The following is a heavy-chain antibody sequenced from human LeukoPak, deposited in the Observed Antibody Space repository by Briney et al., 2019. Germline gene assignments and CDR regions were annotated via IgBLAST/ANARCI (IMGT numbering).Heavy chain of an antibody. V-gene: IGHV3-53*01. CDR1: GFTVSSNY. CDR3: VRDPYGSGSYVY. D-gene: IGHD3-10*01. Sequence: GGSLRLSCAASGFTVSSNYMSWVRQAPGKGLEWVSVIYSGGSTYYADSVKGRFTISRDNSKNTLYLQMNSLRAEDTAVYYCVRDPYGSGSYVYWGQGTLVTVSS. J-gene: IGHJ4*02. CDR2: IYSGGST.